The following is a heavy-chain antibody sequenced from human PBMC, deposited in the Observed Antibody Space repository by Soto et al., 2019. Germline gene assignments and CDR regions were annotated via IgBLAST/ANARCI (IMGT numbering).Heavy chain of an antibody. J-gene: IGHJ4*01. D-gene: IGHD1-1*01. Sequence: EVHLLESGGGFVQPGGSLRLSCVASGFTFSSYAMTWVRQAPGKGLEWVASISGSAISTEYADSVRGRFTISRDNSKNTVFQQMQSLRADDSATYYCVNWNDEDVDWGQGPLVAVSS. V-gene: IGHV3-23*01. CDR3: VNWNDEDVD. CDR1: GFTFSSYA. CDR2: ISGSAIST.